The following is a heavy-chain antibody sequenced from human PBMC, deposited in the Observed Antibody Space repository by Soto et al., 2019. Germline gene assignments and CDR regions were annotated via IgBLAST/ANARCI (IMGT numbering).Heavy chain of an antibody. CDR2: IYYSGST. D-gene: IGHD3-3*01. V-gene: IGHV4-59*01. CDR3: ARGPAYYDFWSGYNRALDI. Sequence: SETLSLTCTVSGGSISSYYWSWIRQPPGKGLEWIGYIYYSGSTNYNPSLKSRVTISVDTSKNQFSLKLSSVTAADTAVYYCARGPAYYDFWSGYNRALDIWGQGTMVTVSS. CDR1: GGSISSYY. J-gene: IGHJ3*02.